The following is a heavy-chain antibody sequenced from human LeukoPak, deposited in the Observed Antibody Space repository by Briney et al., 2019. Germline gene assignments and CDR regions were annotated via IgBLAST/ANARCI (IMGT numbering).Heavy chain of an antibody. J-gene: IGHJ4*02. V-gene: IGHV1-18*04. CDR1: GYSFTSNG. Sequence: ASVKVSCKASGYSFTSNGISWVRQAPGQGLEWMGWISGYSGNTNYAQKFRDRAIMTTDTSTDTAYMELRSLRFDDTAVYYCARDYGSGSYRYDYWGQGTLVTVSS. D-gene: IGHD3-10*01. CDR3: ARDYGSGSYRYDY. CDR2: ISGYSGNT.